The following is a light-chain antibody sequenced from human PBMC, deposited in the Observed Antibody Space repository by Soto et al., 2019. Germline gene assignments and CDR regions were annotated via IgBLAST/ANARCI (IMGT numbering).Light chain of an antibody. CDR3: QQYNNWPRT. J-gene: IGKJ1*01. CDR1: QSVSSY. CDR2: GAS. V-gene: IGKV3-15*01. Sequence: EIVMTQSPAILSVSPGERATLSCRASQSVSSYLAWYQQKPGQAPRLLIYGASTRATGIPARFSGSGSGTEFTLTINSLQSEDFAVYYCQQYNNWPRTFGQGTKVDIK.